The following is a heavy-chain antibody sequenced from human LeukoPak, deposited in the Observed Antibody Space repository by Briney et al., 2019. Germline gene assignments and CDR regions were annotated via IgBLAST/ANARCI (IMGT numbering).Heavy chain of an antibody. CDR1: GGSISSSSYY. Sequence: SETLSLTCTVSGGSISSSSYYWGWIRQPPGQGLEWIGSIYYSGSTYYNPSLKSRVTISVDTSKNQFSLKLSSVTAADTAVYYCASVPRFLEWLTNWFDPWGQGTLVTVSS. J-gene: IGHJ5*02. V-gene: IGHV4-39*01. CDR2: IYYSGST. D-gene: IGHD3-3*01. CDR3: ASVPRFLEWLTNWFDP.